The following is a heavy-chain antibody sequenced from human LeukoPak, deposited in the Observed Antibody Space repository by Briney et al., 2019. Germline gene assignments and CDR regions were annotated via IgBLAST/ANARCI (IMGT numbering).Heavy chain of an antibody. J-gene: IGHJ4*02. CDR1: GFSVSTYD. D-gene: IGHD6-19*01. CDR3: AEDKTTSGWYELDY. CDR2: ISNDGRT. V-gene: IGHV3-53*01. Sequence: GGSLRLSCAASGFSVSTYDMTWVRQAPGNGLESGSVISNDGRTYYADSVKGRFTISRDDSKNTFFLQMNNLKAEDTAVYYCAEDKTTSGWYELDYWGQGTLVTVSS.